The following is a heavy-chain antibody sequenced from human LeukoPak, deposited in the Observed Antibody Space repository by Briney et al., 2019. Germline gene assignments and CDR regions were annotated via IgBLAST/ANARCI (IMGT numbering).Heavy chain of an antibody. D-gene: IGHD6-6*01. CDR2: IYISGDT. CDR1: GFTFSTYA. J-gene: IGHJ4*02. CDR3: ARAPERGGHSSSPDY. Sequence: GSLRLSCAASGFTFSTYAMSWVRQAPGKGLEWVSVIYISGDTYYADSVKGRFTISRDNSKNTLYLQMNSLRADDTAVYYCARAPERGGHSSSPDYWGQGTLVTVSS. V-gene: IGHV3-23*05.